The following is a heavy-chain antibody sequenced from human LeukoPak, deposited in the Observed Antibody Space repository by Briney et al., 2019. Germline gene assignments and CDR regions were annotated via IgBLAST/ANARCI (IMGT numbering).Heavy chain of an antibody. CDR2: IKSKADGGTT. V-gene: IGHV3-15*01. D-gene: IGHD3-9*01. CDR3: TTSYYDTLTGSSAFDY. CDR1: GFTFSYAW. Sequence: PGGSLRLSCAASGFTFSYAWMNWVRQAPGKGLEWVGRIKSKADGGTTDYAAPVKGRFTISRDDSKNTLYLQMNSLKTEDTAVYYCTTSYYDTLTGSSAFDYWGQGTLATVSS. J-gene: IGHJ4*02.